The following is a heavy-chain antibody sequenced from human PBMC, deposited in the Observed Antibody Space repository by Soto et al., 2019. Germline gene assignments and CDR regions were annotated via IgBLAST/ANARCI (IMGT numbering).Heavy chain of an antibody. J-gene: IGHJ1*01. CDR3: VKDESINWYSGHFRH. V-gene: IGHV3-9*01. Sequence: EVQLVESGGGLVQPGRSLRLSCAASGFTFDDYAMHWVLQVPGKGLEWVSGINWNSGIIGYADSVKGRFAISRDNAKNSLHLQMNSLRAEDTAFYYCVKDESINWYSGHFRHWGQGTLVTVSS. CDR1: GFTFDDYA. D-gene: IGHD6-13*01. CDR2: INWNSGII.